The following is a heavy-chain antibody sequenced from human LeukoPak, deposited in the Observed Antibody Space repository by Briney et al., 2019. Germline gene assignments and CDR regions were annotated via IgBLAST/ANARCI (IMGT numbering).Heavy chain of an antibody. V-gene: IGHV4-34*01. D-gene: IGHD3-22*01. CDR1: GFTFSSYE. J-gene: IGHJ4*02. CDR2: IYHSGST. Sequence: GSLRLSCAASGFTFSSYEMNWVRQAPGKGLEWIGEIYHSGSTNYNPSLKSRVTISVDTSKNQFSLKLSSVTAADTAVYYCASQYYYDSSGYFPFDYWGQGTLVTVSS. CDR3: ASQYYYDSSGYFPFDY.